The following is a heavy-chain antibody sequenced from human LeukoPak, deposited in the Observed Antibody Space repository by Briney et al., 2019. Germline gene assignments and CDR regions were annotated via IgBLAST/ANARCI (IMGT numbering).Heavy chain of an antibody. CDR1: GFTFSSHG. D-gene: IGHD6-19*01. CDR3: AKDRVAVAGTPLYYFDY. CDR2: ISGGGDSI. Sequence: GGSLRLSCAASGFTFSSHGMTWVRQAPGKGLEWVSGISGGGDSIYYADSVKGRFTISRDNSKNTLYLQMNSLRAEDTAVYYCAKDRVAVAGTPLYYFDYWGQGTLVTVSS. V-gene: IGHV3-23*01. J-gene: IGHJ4*02.